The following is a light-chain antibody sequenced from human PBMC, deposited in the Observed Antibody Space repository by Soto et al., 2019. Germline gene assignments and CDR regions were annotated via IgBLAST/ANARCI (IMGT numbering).Light chain of an antibody. CDR1: SSNIGSNY. CDR2: KND. V-gene: IGLV1-47*01. Sequence: QSVLTQPPSASETPGQRVTISCSGSSSNIGSNYVYWHQHLPGTAPRPPIYKNDQRPSGVHDRFSGSKSGTSASLAISGLRPEDESDYYCVTWDDRLSAGVFGGGTQLTVL. CDR3: VTWDDRLSAGV. J-gene: IGLJ3*02.